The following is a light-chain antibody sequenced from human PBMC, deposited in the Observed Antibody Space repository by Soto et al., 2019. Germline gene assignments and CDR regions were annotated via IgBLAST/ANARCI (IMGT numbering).Light chain of an antibody. CDR2: RDG. CDR1: NIGSKN. V-gene: IGLV3-9*01. CDR3: QVWDSSTV. J-gene: IGLJ2*01. Sequence: SSELTQPLSVSVALGQTARITCGGNNIGSKNVHWYQQKPGQAPVLVIYRDGNRPSGIPERFSGSNSGNTATLTISRAQAGDEADYYCQVWDSSTVFGGGTKLTVL.